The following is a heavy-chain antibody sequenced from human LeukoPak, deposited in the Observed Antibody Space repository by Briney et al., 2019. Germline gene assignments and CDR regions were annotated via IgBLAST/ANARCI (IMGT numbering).Heavy chain of an antibody. CDR3: ARDRVVRGVTSGFDY. J-gene: IGHJ4*02. D-gene: IGHD3-10*01. V-gene: IGHV1-46*01. CDR1: GYTFTSYY. Sequence: ASVKVSCKASGYTFTSYYMHWVRQAPGQGLEWMGIINPSGGSTSYAQKLQGRVTMTRDTSTSTVYMELSSLRSEDTAVYYCARDRVVRGVTSGFDYWGQGTLVTVSS. CDR2: INPSGGST.